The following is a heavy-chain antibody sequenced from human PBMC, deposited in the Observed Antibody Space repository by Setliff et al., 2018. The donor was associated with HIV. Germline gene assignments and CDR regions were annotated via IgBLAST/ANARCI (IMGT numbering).Heavy chain of an antibody. CDR2: INHSGST. J-gene: IGHJ6*03. CDR3: ARGLTIFGVATPGIYSFMDV. D-gene: IGHD3-3*01. V-gene: IGHV4-34*01. Sequence: PSETLSLTCAVDVGSFTNYFWNWIRQPPGKGLEWIGEINHSGSTNYNPSLKGRVVMSVDTSKNQFSLQLSSVTAADTAVYYCARGLTIFGVATPGIYSFMDVWGKGTTVTVSS. CDR1: VGSFTNYF.